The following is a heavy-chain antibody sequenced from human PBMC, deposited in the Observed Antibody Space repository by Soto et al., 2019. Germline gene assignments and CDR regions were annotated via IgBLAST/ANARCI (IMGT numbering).Heavy chain of an antibody. CDR3: AKDVHYDIVTGIEYFHH. CDR2: ISGSGRIT. Sequence: PGGSLRLSCAASGFTFSSYAVSWVRRAPGKGLEWVSGISGSGRITKYADSVKGRFIISRDNFKNTLFLQMNSLRAEDTAVYYCAKDVHYDIVTGIEYFHHWAQGTLVTVSS. J-gene: IGHJ1*01. CDR1: GFTFSSYA. V-gene: IGHV3-23*01. D-gene: IGHD3-9*01.